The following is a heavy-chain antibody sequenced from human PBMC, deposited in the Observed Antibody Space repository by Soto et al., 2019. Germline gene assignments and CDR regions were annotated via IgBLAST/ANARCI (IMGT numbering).Heavy chain of an antibody. J-gene: IGHJ6*02. CDR3: ARVSGGDIVVVPAAPSYYYGMDV. CDR2: IWYDGSNK. CDR1: GFTFSSYG. V-gene: IGHV3-33*01. D-gene: IGHD2-2*01. Sequence: PGGSLRLSCAASGFTFSSYGMHGVRQAPGKGREWVAVIWYDGSNKYYADSVKGRFTISRDNSKNTLYLQMNSLRAEDTAVYYCARVSGGDIVVVPAAPSYYYGMDVWGQGTTVTVSS.